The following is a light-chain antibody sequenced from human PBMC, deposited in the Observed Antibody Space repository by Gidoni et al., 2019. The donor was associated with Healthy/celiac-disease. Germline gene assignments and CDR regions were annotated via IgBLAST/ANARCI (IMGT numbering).Light chain of an antibody. V-gene: IGLV2-14*01. CDR1: RSDVGGYNY. J-gene: IGLJ2*01. CDR2: DVS. Sequence: QSALTQPASGSGSPGQSITISCTGTRSDVGGYNYVSLYPPHPGKAPKLLFYDVSNRPSGVSSRFSGSKSGNTASLTISGLQAEDEADYYCSSYTSSSTLVVFGGGTKLTVL. CDR3: SSYTSSSTLVV.